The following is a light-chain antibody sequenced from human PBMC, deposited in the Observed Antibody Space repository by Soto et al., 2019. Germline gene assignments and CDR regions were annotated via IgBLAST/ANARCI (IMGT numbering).Light chain of an antibody. CDR2: DVY. CDR1: QNISNY. CDR3: QQRSNWPRT. V-gene: IGKV3-11*01. J-gene: IGKJ1*01. Sequence: IVLIQSPATLSVSPGERATLSCRASQNISNYLIWYQQKPGQAPRLLIYDVYNRATDITARFSGSGSGTDFTLTISSLEPEDLAVYYCQQRSNWPRTVGQGTQVEIK.